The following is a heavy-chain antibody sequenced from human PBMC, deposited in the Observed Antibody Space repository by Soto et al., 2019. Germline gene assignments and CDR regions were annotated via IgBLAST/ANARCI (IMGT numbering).Heavy chain of an antibody. V-gene: IGHV1-18*01. CDR1: GYTFTSYG. CDR3: ARGVPELGINDAFDI. CDR2: ISAYNGNT. D-gene: IGHD7-27*01. Sequence: ASVKVSCKASGYTFTSYGISWVRQAPGQGLEWMGWISAYNGNTNYAQKLQGRVTMTTDTSTSTAYMELRSLRSDDTAVYYCARGVPELGINDAFDIWGQGTMVTVSS. J-gene: IGHJ3*02.